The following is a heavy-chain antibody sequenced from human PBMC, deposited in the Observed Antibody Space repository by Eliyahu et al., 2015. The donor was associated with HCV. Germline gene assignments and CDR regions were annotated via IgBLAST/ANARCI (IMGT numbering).Heavy chain of an antibody. Sequence: QVQLQESGPGLVKPSXTLSLTCTVXGXXIPTXYWSWIRXPPGKGLQWIGYIHYSGSTNYNPSLKSRVTISIDTSKNQFSLNLTSVTAADTAMYYCASGGGGIAVTGTGGWFDPWGQGTLVTVSS. CDR3: ASGGGGIAVTGTGGWFDP. J-gene: IGHJ5*02. CDR1: GXXIPTXY. CDR2: IHYSGST. D-gene: IGHD6-19*01. V-gene: IGHV4-59*01.